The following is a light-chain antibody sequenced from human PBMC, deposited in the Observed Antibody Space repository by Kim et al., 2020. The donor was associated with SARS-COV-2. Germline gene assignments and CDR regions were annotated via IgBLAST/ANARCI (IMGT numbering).Light chain of an antibody. CDR1: NFGSKS. CDR2: HDS. J-gene: IGLJ1*01. Sequence: SYELTQPPSVSVSPGQTASITCWGHNFGSKSVYWYQQKPGQAPMLVIYHDSERPSGIPERFSGSDSGNTATLTISRIQTGDEADYYCQAWDSSSDDVVFG. V-gene: IGLV3-21*01. CDR3: QAWDSSSDDVV.